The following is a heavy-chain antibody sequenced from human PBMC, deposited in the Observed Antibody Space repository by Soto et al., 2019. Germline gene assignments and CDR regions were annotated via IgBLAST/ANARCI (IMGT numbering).Heavy chain of an antibody. Sequence: QVHLVQSGAEVKKPGASVKVSCRSSGYTFTSNAIHWVRQAPGQSLEWMGWVNAGNGYTKYLQNFQGRVTISSDTSASTAYMELNSLRSEDTAVCYCARGAHTYGYVFDYWGQGTLVTVSS. V-gene: IGHV1-3*01. J-gene: IGHJ4*02. D-gene: IGHD5-18*01. CDR2: VNAGNGYT. CDR1: GYTFTSNA. CDR3: ARGAHTYGYVFDY.